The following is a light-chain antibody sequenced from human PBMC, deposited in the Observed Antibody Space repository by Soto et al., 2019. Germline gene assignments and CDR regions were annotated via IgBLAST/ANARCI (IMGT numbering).Light chain of an antibody. CDR3: QQYHRYPT. V-gene: IGKV1-5*01. J-gene: IGKJ1*01. CDR2: DAS. CDR1: QTISTW. Sequence: DIQMTQSPSTLSASVGDRVTITCRASQTISTWLAWYQQKPGQGPNLLIYDASNLETGVPSRFSGSGSGTEFALSISSLQPDDFATYYCQQYHRYPTFGQGTTVEIK.